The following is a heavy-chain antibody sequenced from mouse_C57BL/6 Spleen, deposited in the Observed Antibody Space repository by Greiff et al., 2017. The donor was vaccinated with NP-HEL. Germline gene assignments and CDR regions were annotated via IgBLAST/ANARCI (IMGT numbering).Heavy chain of an antibody. D-gene: IGHD2-4*01. CDR1: GYTFTSYW. CDR2: IYPGSGST. Sequence: QVQLQQSGAELVKPGASVKMSCKASGYTFTSYWITWVKQRPGPGLEWIGDIYPGSGSTNYNEKFKSKATLTVDTSSSTAYMQLSSLTSEDSAVEYCARERGDDDDGTWFAYWGQGTLVTVSA. CDR3: ARERGDDDDGTWFAY. V-gene: IGHV1-55*01. J-gene: IGHJ3*01.